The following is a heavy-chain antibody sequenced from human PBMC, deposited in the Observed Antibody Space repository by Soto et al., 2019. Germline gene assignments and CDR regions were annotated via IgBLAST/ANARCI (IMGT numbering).Heavy chain of an antibody. CDR1: GGTFGSDA. CDR3: ARDRTHSGYYTNWLDP. CDR2: IIPIFGTT. V-gene: IGHV1-69*06. J-gene: IGHJ5*02. D-gene: IGHD3-22*01. Sequence: SVKVSCKASGGTFGSDAITWVRQAPGQGLEWVGRIIPIFGTTNYAQNLQGRVIISADKSTLTSYMELHSLTSDDTALYYCARDRTHSGYYTNWLDPCGQGTQVTVSS.